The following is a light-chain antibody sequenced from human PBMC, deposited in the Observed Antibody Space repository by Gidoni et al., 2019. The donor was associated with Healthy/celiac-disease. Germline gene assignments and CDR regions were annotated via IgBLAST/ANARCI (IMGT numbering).Light chain of an antibody. V-gene: IGKV2-28*01. CDR3: MQALQTPRT. J-gene: IGKJ3*01. CDR2: LGS. CDR1: QSLLPSNGYNY. Sequence: DIVLTQFPLSLPVTPGEPASISCRSSQSLLPSNGYNYLDWYLQKPGQSPQLLIYLGSTRACGVPERFSGSGSGTDFTLKISKVEAEDVGVYYCMQALQTPRTFGPGTKVDIK.